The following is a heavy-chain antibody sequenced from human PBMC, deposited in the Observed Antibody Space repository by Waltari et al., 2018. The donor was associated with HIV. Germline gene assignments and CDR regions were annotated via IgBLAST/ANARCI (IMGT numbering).Heavy chain of an antibody. Sequence: DVQLVESGGGVVRPGGSLRLSCVGSGFDFRRYWMTWVRQTPGKGLAWVANIKEDGSQKYYEESVKGRFTISRDNSMDTLYLQMNSLRAEDSAVYYCARDNSSIWYLVYWGQGTLVSVSS. CDR1: GFDFRRYW. CDR2: IKEDGSQK. J-gene: IGHJ4*02. D-gene: IGHD6-13*01. CDR3: ARDNSSIWYLVY. V-gene: IGHV3-7*01.